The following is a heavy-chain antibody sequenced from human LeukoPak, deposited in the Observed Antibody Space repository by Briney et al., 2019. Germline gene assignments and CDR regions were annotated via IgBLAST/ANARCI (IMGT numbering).Heavy chain of an antibody. D-gene: IGHD1-26*01. CDR2: IYYSGST. J-gene: IGHJ4*02. CDR1: GGCISSSSYY. V-gene: IGHV4-39*01. CDR3: ASIVGARDY. Sequence: PSETLSLTCTVSGGCISSSSYYWGWIRQPPGKGLEWIGSIYYSGSTYYNPSLKSRVTISVDTSKNQFSLKLSSVTAADTAVYYCASIVGARDYWGQGTLVTVSS.